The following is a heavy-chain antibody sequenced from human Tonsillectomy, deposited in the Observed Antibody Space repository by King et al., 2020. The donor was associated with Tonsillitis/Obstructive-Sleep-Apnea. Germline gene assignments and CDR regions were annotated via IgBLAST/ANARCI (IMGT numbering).Heavy chain of an antibody. V-gene: IGHV1-18*01. Sequence: VQLVESGAEVKKPGASVEVSCKASGYTFSKCGVTWVRQAPGQGLEWMGWISAYNGNTHYAQKFQGRVTMTIDTSTTTAYMELRSLRSDDTAVYYCAKDCDYIVDYWGQGTLVTVSS. CDR3: AKDCDYIVDY. CDR2: ISAYNGNT. CDR1: GYTFSKCG. D-gene: IGHD4-17*01. J-gene: IGHJ4*02.